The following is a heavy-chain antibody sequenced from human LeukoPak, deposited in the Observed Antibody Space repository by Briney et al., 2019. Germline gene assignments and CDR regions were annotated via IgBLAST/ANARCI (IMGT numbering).Heavy chain of an antibody. V-gene: IGHV3-23*01. Sequence: GGSLRLSCAASGFTFSSYAMSWVRQAPGKGLEWVSAISGSGGSTYYADSVKGRFTISRDNSKNTLYLQMNSLRAEDTAVYYCAKDPDSGYDSAHNDYWGQGTLVTVSS. J-gene: IGHJ4*02. CDR1: GFTFSSYA. CDR3: AKDPDSGYDSAHNDY. CDR2: ISGSGGST. D-gene: IGHD5-12*01.